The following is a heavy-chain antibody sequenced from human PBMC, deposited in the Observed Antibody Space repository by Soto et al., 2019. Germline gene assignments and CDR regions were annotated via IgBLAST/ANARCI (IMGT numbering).Heavy chain of an antibody. CDR2: ISAYNGNT. CDR3: ASVPSRTSPNWFDP. CDR1: GYTFTSYG. Sequence: QVQLVQSGAEVKKPGASVKVSCKASGYTFTSYGISWVRQAPGQGLEWMGWISAYNGNTNYAQKLQGRVTRTTDTPTSTAYMELRSLRSDDTAVYYCASVPSRTSPNWFDPWGQGTLVTVSS. D-gene: IGHD6-13*01. V-gene: IGHV1-18*01. J-gene: IGHJ5*02.